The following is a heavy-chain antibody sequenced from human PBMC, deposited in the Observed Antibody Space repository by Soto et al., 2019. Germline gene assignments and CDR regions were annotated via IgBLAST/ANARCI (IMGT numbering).Heavy chain of an antibody. CDR3: ARDLHYYDSSYGMDV. CDR2: IWYDGSNK. V-gene: IGHV3-33*01. J-gene: IGHJ6*02. D-gene: IGHD3-22*01. CDR1: GFTFSSYG. Sequence: PGGSLRLSCAASGFTFSSYGMHWVCQAPGKGLEWVAVIWYDGSNKYYADSVKGRFTISRDNSKNTLYLQMNSLRAEDTAVYYCARDLHYYDSSYGMDVWGQGTTVTVSS.